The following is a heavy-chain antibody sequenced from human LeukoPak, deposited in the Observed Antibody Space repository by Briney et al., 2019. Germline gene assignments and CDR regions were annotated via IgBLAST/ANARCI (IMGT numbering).Heavy chain of an antibody. J-gene: IGHJ4*02. V-gene: IGHV3-7*03. CDR1: GFTFSSYW. CDR3: AREKRYSYGVFDY. CDR2: IKQDGSEK. Sequence: GGSLRLSCAASGFTFSSYWMTWVRQAPWKGLEWVANIKQDGSEKHYVDSVKGRFTISRDNAKNSLYLQMNSLRAEDTAVYYCAREKRYSYGVFDYWGQGTLVTVSS. D-gene: IGHD5-18*01.